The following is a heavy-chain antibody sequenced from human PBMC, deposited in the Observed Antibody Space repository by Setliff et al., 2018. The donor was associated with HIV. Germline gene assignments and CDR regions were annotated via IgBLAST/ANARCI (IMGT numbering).Heavy chain of an antibody. J-gene: IGHJ3*01. CDR2: IYYTGIT. V-gene: IGHV4-59*11. Sequence: SETLSLTCTVSGGSINSHYWTWIRQPPGKGLEWIGNIYYTGITNSNSSLTSRVTISVDTSKNQFSLKLKSVTSADTAVYYCARANAALATDRRDSLDLLCQGTMVTVSS. CDR1: GGSINSHY. CDR3: ARANAALATDRRDSLDL. D-gene: IGHD2-21*02.